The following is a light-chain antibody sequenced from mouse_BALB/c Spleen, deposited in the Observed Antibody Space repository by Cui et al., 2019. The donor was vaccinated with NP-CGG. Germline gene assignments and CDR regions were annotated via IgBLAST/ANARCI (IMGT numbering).Light chain of an antibody. CDR1: TGAVTTSNY. V-gene: IGLV1*01. J-gene: IGLJ1*01. Sequence: QAVVTQASALTTSPGETVTLTCRSSTGAVTTSNYANWVQEKPDHLFTGLIGGTNNRVPGVPARFSGSLIGDKAALTITGAQTEDEAIYFCALWYSNHWVFGGGTKQTVL. CDR2: GTN. CDR3: ALWYSNHWV.